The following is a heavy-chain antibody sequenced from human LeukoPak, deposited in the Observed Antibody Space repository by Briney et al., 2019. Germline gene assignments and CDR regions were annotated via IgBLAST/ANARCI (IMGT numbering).Heavy chain of an antibody. CDR1: GFTFSSYS. CDR3: AREGYYYGSGSYEDY. Sequence: PGGSLRLSCAASGFTFSSYSMNWVRQAPGKGLEWGSSISSSSSYIYYADSVKGRFTISRDNAKNSLYLQMNSLRAEDTAVYYCAREGYYYGSGSYEDYWGQGTLVTVSS. D-gene: IGHD3-10*01. J-gene: IGHJ4*02. CDR2: ISSSSSYI. V-gene: IGHV3-21*01.